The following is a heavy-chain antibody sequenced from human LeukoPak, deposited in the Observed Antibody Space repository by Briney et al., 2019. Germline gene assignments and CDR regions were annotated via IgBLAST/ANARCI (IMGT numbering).Heavy chain of an antibody. CDR3: ARGRLKQWLVRYADYYYGMDV. V-gene: IGHV4-34*01. CDR1: GGSFSGYY. J-gene: IGHJ6*02. CDR2: INHSGST. D-gene: IGHD6-19*01. Sequence: KPSETLSLTCAVYGGSFSGYYWSWIRQPPGKGLEWIGEINHSGSTNYNPSLKGRVTISVDTSKYQFSLKLSSVTAADTAVYYCARGRLKQWLVRYADYYYGMDVWGQGTTVTVSS.